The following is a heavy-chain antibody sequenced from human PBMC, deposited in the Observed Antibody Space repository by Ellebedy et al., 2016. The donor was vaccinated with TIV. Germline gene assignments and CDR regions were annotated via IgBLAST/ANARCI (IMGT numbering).Heavy chain of an antibody. CDR2: VYFDGDS. J-gene: IGHJ4*02. CDR3: ARDCSGGTCFSGGVDL. Sequence: SQTLSLTCXVSGNSLRSSYWSWIRQSAGGGLEWIGRVYFDGDSNYNPSLQSRVTLSVDTSNNQFSLRLTSVTAADSAIYYCARDCSGGTCFSGGVDLWGQGILVTVSS. V-gene: IGHV4-4*07. CDR1: GNSLRSSY. D-gene: IGHD2-15*01.